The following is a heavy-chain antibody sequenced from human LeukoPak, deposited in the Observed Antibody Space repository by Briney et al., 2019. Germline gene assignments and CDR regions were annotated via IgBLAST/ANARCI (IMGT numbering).Heavy chain of an antibody. CDR2: MNPNSGNT. CDR3: ARGQFGERYFDWSAVRPHGMDV. D-gene: IGHD3-9*01. V-gene: IGHV1-8*01. CDR1: GYTFTSYD. Sequence: ASVKVSCKASGYTFTSYDINWVRQATGQGLEWMGWMNPNSGNTGYAQKFQGRVTMTRNTSISTAYMELSSLRSEDTAVYYCARGQFGERYFDWSAVRPHGMDVWGQGTTVTVSS. J-gene: IGHJ6*02.